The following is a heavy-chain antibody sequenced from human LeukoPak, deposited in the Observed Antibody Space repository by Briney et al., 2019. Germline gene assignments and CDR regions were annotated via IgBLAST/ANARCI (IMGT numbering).Heavy chain of an antibody. V-gene: IGHV3-33*01. J-gene: IGHJ4*02. Sequence: GGSLRLSCAASGFTFSSYGMHWVRQAPGKGLEWVAVMWYDGSNKYYADSVKGRFTISRDNSKNTLYLQMHSLRAEDAAVYYCARDEVTTPRDWGQGTLVTVSS. CDR3: ARDEVTTPRD. CDR1: GFTFSSYG. D-gene: IGHD4-17*01. CDR2: MWYDGSNK.